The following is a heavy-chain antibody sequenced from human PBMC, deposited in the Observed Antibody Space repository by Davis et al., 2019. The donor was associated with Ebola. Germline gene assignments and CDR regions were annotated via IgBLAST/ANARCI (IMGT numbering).Heavy chain of an antibody. V-gene: IGHV3-48*02. Sequence: SLNIPCASSGFTFRSDTMNSVRQAPGNGLEWVSYISSSSSTIYYADSVKGRFTISRDNAKNSLYLQMNDLGDEDTDVYYCARGGYDWRQGTLVTVSS. CDR2: ISSSSSTI. D-gene: IGHD3-3*01. CDR1: GFTFRSDT. J-gene: IGHJ4*02. CDR3: ARGGYD.